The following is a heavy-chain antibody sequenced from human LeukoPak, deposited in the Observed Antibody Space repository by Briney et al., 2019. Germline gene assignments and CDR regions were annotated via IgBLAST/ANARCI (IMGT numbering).Heavy chain of an antibody. CDR3: ARPHPLYGAGSYAF. CDR2: IFYTGST. Sequence: SETLSLTCTVSGGPISKYLLSCIRQPPGKELHGIGYIFYTGSTNYTPSLKSQVTISVATSKNKFSLKLNSVTAADTAVYYCARPHPLYGAGSYAFWGQGILVTVSS. CDR1: GGPISKYL. V-gene: IGHV4-59*08. D-gene: IGHD3-10*01. J-gene: IGHJ4*02.